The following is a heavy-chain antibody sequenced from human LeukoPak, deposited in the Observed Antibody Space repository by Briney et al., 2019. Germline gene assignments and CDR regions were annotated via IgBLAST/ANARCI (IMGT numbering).Heavy chain of an antibody. CDR2: IYFSGST. CDR1: GGSVSSRSNC. CDR3: ARGDGWGSYPAHLFDY. D-gene: IGHD3-10*01. J-gene: IGHJ4*02. Sequence: SETLSLTCSVSGGSVSSRSNCWGWIRQPPGKGLEWIGCIYFSGSTYSTPSLKSRVTITVDMSKSQFSLKLDSVTAADTAVYYCARGDGWGSYPAHLFDYWGQGTVVTVSS. V-gene: IGHV4-39*01.